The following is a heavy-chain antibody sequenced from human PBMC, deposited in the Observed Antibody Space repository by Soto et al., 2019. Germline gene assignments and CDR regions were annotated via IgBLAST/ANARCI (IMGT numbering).Heavy chain of an antibody. Sequence: PGGSLRLSCSASGFTFSSYAMHWVRQAPGKGLEWVAVISYDGSNKYYADSVKGRFTISRDNSKNTLYLQMNSLRAEDTAVYYCASRITGTTYPPSNWFDPWGQGTLVTVSS. J-gene: IGHJ5*02. CDR3: ASRITGTTYPPSNWFDP. V-gene: IGHV3-30-3*01. D-gene: IGHD1-7*01. CDR2: ISYDGSNK. CDR1: GFTFSSYA.